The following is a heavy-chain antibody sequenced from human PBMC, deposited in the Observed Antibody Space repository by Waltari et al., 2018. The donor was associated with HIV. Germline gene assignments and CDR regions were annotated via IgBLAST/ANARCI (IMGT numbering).Heavy chain of an antibody. CDR2: IYYSGST. CDR1: GGSISSSSYY. CDR3: ARQVGIAAAGTLDYFDY. J-gene: IGHJ4*02. V-gene: IGHV4-39*01. Sequence: QLQLQESGPGLVKPSETLSLTCTVSGGSISSSSYYWGWIGPPPGKGLGWIGSIYYSGSTYYNPSLKSRVTISVDTSKNQFSLKLSSVTAADTAVYYCARQVGIAAAGTLDYFDYWGQGTLVTVSS. D-gene: IGHD6-13*01.